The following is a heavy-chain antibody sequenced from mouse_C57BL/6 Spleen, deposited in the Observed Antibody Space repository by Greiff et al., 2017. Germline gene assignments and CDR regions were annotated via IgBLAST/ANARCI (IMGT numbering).Heavy chain of an antibody. V-gene: IGHV5-15*01. D-gene: IGHD2-4*01. CDR1: GFTFSDYG. CDR3: ASGGYDYDGFAY. CDR2: ISNLAYSI. Sequence: EVHLVESGGGLVQPGGSLKLSCAASGFTFSDYGMAWVRQAPRKGPEWVAFISNLAYSIYYADTVTGRFTISRENAKNTLYLEMSSLRSEDTAMYYCASGGYDYDGFAYWGQGTLVTVSA. J-gene: IGHJ3*01.